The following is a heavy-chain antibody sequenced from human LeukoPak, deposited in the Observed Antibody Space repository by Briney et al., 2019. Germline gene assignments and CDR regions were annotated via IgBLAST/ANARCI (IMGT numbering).Heavy chain of an antibody. D-gene: IGHD1-26*01. CDR3: ARLHSSGSFDFDY. J-gene: IGHJ4*02. CDR1: GFTFSNYW. CDR2: INSDGINT. V-gene: IGHV3-74*01. Sequence: GGSLRLSCAASGFTFSNYWMHWVRQAPGKGLVWVSRINSDGINTSYADSVKGRFTISRDNAKNSLYLQMNSLRAEDTAVYYCARLHSSGSFDFDYWGQGTLVTVSS.